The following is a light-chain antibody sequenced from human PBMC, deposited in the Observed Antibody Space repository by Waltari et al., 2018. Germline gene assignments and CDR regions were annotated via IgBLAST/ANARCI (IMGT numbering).Light chain of an antibody. J-gene: IGKJ1*01. V-gene: IGKV2D-29*02. CDR1: QSLLHSNGNTY. Sequence: DIVMTQTPISLPVTPGEPASISCRSSQSLLHSNGNTYLHWYLQKPGQSPRLLIYKVTNRESGVPDRFSGSGSGTDFTLKISRVEPEDVGFYYCLQSSKYPWTFGQGTKVEIK. CDR3: LQSSKYPWT. CDR2: KVT.